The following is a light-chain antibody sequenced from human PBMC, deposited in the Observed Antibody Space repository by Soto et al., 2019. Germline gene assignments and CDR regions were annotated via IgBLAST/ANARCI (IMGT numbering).Light chain of an antibody. CDR2: DAV. V-gene: IGKV3-20*01. CDR1: QAVASRY. J-gene: IGKJ4*01. CDR3: QQYGTLPPT. Sequence: IALTQFPGTLSLSPGERATLSCRASQAVASRYLAWYQQRPGQPPRLLIYDAVNRDTGIPERFSGSGIGTDFTLTISRLEPEDFAVYHCQQYGTLPPTFGGGTKVEIK.